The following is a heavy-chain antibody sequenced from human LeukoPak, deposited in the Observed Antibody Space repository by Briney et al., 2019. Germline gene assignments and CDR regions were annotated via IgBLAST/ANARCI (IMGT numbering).Heavy chain of an antibody. V-gene: IGHV3-9*01. CDR1: GCTFDDYA. CDR3: ATDAYGGATFFYYMDV. Sequence: GGSLRLSCAGSGCTFDDYARHWVRQTPGKGLEWVSGISWNSGNIAYADFVGGRFTISGDNAKNSLSLQMNRLSDEDTAVYYCATDAYGGATFFYYMDVWGKGTTVTVSS. D-gene: IGHD2/OR15-2a*01. CDR2: ISWNSGNI. J-gene: IGHJ6*03.